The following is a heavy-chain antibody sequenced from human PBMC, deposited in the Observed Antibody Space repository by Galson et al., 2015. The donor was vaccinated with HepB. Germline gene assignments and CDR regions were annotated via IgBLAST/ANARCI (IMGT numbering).Heavy chain of an antibody. CDR3: ARLDESVGISFES. CDR2: LYGGGSI. Sequence: SLRLSCAGSGFTVNRSDMSWVRQAPGKGLEWVSVLYGGGSIFYADSVKGRFTISRDDSKNTLYLQMSSLRAEGTAFYYCARLDESVGISFESWGQGTLVAVSS. D-gene: IGHD3-9*01. J-gene: IGHJ4*02. V-gene: IGHV3-53*01. CDR1: GFTVNRSD.